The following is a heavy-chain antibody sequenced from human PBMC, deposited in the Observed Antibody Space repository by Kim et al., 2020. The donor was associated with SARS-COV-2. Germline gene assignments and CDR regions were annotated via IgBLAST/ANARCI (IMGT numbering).Heavy chain of an antibody. J-gene: IGHJ6*02. CDR3: ARVGYFDWRYYYGMDV. CDR2: IYYSGST. Sequence: SETLSLTCTVSGGSISSYYWSWIRQPPGKGLEWIGYIYYSGSTNYNPSLKSRVTISVDTSKNQFSLKLSSVTAADTAVYYCARVGYFDWRYYYGMDVWGQGTTVTVSS. V-gene: IGHV4-59*01. CDR1: GGSISSYY. D-gene: IGHD3-9*01.